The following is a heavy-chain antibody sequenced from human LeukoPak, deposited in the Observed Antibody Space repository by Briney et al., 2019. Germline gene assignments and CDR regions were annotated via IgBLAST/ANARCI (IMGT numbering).Heavy chain of an antibody. CDR2: VYGGGTT. Sequence: GGSLRLSCAASGFSVGTNYVSWVRQGPGKGLEWVSVVYGGGTTYYADSVKGRFAISRDNSVNTVHLQMDSLRDEDTAVYYCAKGTSVAGTIFGYWGQGTLVTVSS. D-gene: IGHD6-19*01. J-gene: IGHJ4*02. V-gene: IGHV3-66*01. CDR3: AKGTSVAGTIFGY. CDR1: GFSVGTNY.